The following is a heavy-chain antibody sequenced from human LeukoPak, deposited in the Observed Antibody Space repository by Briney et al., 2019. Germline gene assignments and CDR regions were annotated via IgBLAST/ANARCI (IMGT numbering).Heavy chain of an antibody. CDR3: ARLLYCSSTSCYLTGKYYFDY. V-gene: IGHV3-20*04. CDR2: INWNGGST. D-gene: IGHD2-2*01. Sequence: GGSLRLSCAASGFTFDDYGISWVRHAPGKGLEWVSGINWNGGSTGYADSVKGRFTISRDNAKISLYLQMNSLRAEDTALYYCARLLYCSSTSCYLTGKYYFDYWGQGTLVTVSS. J-gene: IGHJ4*02. CDR1: GFTFDDYG.